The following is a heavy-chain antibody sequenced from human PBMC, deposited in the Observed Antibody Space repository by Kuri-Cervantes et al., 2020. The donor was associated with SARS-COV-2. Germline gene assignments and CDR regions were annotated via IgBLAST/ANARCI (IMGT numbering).Heavy chain of an antibody. V-gene: IGHV3-49*03. J-gene: IGHJ4*02. CDR3: ARDLKESKGMDFDY. CDR2: IRSKAYGGTA. D-gene: IGHD5-24*01. Sequence: GESLKISCTASGFTFGDYAMSWFRQAPGKGLEWVGFIRSKAYGGTAEYAASVKGRFTISRDDSKSIAYLQMNSLRAEDTAVYYCARDLKESKGMDFDYWGQGTLVTVSS. CDR1: GFTFGDYA.